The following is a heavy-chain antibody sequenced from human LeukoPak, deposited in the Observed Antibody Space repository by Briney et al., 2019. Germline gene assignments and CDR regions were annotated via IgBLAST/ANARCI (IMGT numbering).Heavy chain of an antibody. J-gene: IGHJ3*02. CDR3: ARDRSRATFGGGYDAFDI. CDR1: GYTFTGYY. D-gene: IGHD3-16*01. Sequence: GSVQVSCKASGYTFTGYYMHWVRQAPGQGLEWMGWINPNSGGTNYAQKFQGRVTMTRDTSISTAYMELSRLRSDDTAVYYCARDRSRATFGGGYDAFDIWGQGTMVTVSS. V-gene: IGHV1-2*02. CDR2: INPNSGGT.